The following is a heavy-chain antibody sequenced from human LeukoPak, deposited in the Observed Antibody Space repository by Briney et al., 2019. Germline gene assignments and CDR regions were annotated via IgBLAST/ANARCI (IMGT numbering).Heavy chain of an antibody. CDR1: GYTFTSHW. J-gene: IGHJ3*02. CDR3: AREGELNPHDTFDI. V-gene: IGHV5-51*01. CDR2: IYPGDSET. Sequence: GESLKISCKGSGYTFTSHWIGWVRQMPEKGLEWMGIIYPGDSETRYSPSFQGQVIISTDKSISTAYLQWSSLMASDTAMYYCAREGELNPHDTFDIWGQGTMVTVSS. D-gene: IGHD3-16*01.